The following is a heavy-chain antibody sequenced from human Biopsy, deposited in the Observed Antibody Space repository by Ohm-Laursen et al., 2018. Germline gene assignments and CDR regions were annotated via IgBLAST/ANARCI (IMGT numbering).Heavy chain of an antibody. CDR3: AKDLLEWLEPS. Sequence: GSLRPSCTASGFTFSDYQMSWIRRTPGKGLEWVSHISSGGSTIFHADSVKGRFTISRDDAKGSLYLQMTNLRAEDTAVYYCAKDLLEWLEPSWGQGTLVIVSS. V-gene: IGHV3-11*01. J-gene: IGHJ4*02. CDR2: ISSGGSTI. CDR1: GFTFSDYQ. D-gene: IGHD3-3*01.